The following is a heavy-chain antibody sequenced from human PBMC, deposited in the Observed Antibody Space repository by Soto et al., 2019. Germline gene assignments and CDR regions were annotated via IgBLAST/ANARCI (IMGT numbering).Heavy chain of an antibody. CDR1: GGAISSGTSY. CDR2: IYFTGTT. V-gene: IGHV4-31*03. Sequence: QVQLQESGPGLVKPSQTLSPTCNVAGGAISSGTSYWTWIRQHPGEALEWIGHIYFTGTTYSNPSLSSRLTISVDTSKDQFSLKLTSVSSGDTASYYCASIPRRGYSYGIDYWCLGTLVTVSS. J-gene: IGHJ4*02. D-gene: IGHD5-18*01. CDR3: ASIPRRGYSYGIDY.